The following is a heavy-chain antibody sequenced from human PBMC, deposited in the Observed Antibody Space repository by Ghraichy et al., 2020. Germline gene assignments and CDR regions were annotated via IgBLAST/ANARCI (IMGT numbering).Heavy chain of an antibody. V-gene: IGHV3-48*03. CDR1: GFTFSSYE. D-gene: IGHD6-6*01. CDR2: ISSSGSTI. J-gene: IGHJ4*02. Sequence: GGSLRLSCAASGFTFSSYEMNWVRQAPGKGLEWVSYISSSGSTIYYADSVKGRFTISRDNAKNSLYLQMNSLRAEDTAVYYCARDRGRAYSSSWSPDYFDYWGQGTLVTVSS. CDR3: ARDRGRAYSSSWSPDYFDY.